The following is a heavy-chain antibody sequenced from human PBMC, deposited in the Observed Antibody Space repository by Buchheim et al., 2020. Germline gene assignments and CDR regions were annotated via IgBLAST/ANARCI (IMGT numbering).Heavy chain of an antibody. J-gene: IGHJ5*02. CDR1: GGSFSGYY. CDR2: INHSGST. CDR3: ARAKKGFWNRSNWFDP. V-gene: IGHV4-34*01. Sequence: QVQLQQWGAGLLKPSETLSLTCAVYGGSFSGYYWSWIRQPPGKGLEWIGEINHSGSTNYNPSLKSRVTISVDTSKNPFSLKLSSVTAADTAVYYCARAKKGFWNRSNWFDPWGQGTL. D-gene: IGHD3-3*01.